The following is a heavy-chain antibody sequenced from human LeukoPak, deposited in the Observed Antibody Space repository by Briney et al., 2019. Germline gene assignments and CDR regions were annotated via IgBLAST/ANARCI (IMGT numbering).Heavy chain of an antibody. CDR3: AREGWSSVAGGGQFDY. Sequence: SQTLSLTCTVSGASISSGSYYWSWIRQPAGKGLEWIGRLYTSGSTTYNPSLKSRVTISVDTSKNQFSLKLSSVTAADTAVYYCAREGWSSVAGGGQFDYWGQGTLVTVSS. J-gene: IGHJ4*02. D-gene: IGHD2-2*01. V-gene: IGHV4-61*02. CDR1: GASISSGSYY. CDR2: LYTSGST.